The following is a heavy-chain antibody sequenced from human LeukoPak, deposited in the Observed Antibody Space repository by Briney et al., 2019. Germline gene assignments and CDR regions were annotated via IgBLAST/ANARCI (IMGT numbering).Heavy chain of an antibody. Sequence: ASVKVSCKASGGTFSSYAISWVRQAPGQGLEWMGGIIPIFGTANYAQKFQGRVTITADESTSTAYMELSSLRSEDTAVYYCAGGRLDSSGYYDYGMDVWGQGTTVTVSS. CDR1: GGTFSSYA. D-gene: IGHD3-22*01. V-gene: IGHV1-69*13. J-gene: IGHJ6*02. CDR2: IIPIFGTA. CDR3: AGGRLDSSGYYDYGMDV.